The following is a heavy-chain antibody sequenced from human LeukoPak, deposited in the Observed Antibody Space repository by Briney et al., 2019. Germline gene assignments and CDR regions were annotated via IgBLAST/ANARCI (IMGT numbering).Heavy chain of an antibody. CDR2: INHSGST. CDR3: SRLESYDSNWYYFYY. V-gene: IGHV4-34*01. CDR1: GGSFSGYY. D-gene: IGHD3-22*01. J-gene: IGHJ4*02. Sequence: SETLSLTCAVYGGSFSGYYWSWIRQPPGKGLEWIGEINHSGSTNYNPFLKSRVTISVKTSKNHFSLKLSSCTPADTVGYYFSRLESYDSNWYYFYYWGQGTLVTVSS.